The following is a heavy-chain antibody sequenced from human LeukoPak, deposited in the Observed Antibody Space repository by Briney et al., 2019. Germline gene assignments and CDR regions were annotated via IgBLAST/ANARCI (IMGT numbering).Heavy chain of an antibody. Sequence: GGSLRLSCAASGFTFRSYAMSWVRQAPGKGLEWVSVISGGGGGAYYADSVEGRFTISRDNSRNTLYLQMNSLRAEDTAVYYCAKVGTTSGWYGAFDYWGQGTLVTVSS. CDR3: AKVGTTSGWYGAFDY. CDR1: GFTFRSYA. V-gene: IGHV3-23*01. J-gene: IGHJ4*02. CDR2: ISGGGGGA. D-gene: IGHD6-19*01.